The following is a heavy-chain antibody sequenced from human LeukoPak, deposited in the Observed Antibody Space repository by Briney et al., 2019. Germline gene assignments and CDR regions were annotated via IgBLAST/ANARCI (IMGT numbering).Heavy chain of an antibody. CDR1: GFTFSGHW. CDR3: AKDMGSSGWYNYYGMDV. J-gene: IGHJ6*02. CDR2: MNGDGSQI. D-gene: IGHD6-19*01. V-gene: IGHV3-7*03. Sequence: GGSLRLSCAASGFTFSGHWMSWVRQAPAKGLEWVAHMNGDGSQIYYMDFVKGRFTISRDNAKNSLYLQMNSLRAEDTALYYCAKDMGSSGWYNYYGMDVWGQGTTVTVSS.